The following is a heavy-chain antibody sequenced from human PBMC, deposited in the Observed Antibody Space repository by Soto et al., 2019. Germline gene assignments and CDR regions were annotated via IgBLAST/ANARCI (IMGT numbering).Heavy chain of an antibody. CDR2: ISAYNGNT. D-gene: IGHD2-15*01. CDR1: GYTFTSYG. Sequence: QVQLVQSGAEVKKPGASVKVSCKASGYTFTSYGISWVRQAPGQGLEWMGWISAYNGNTNYAQKLQGRVTMTTDTSKSTAYMELRSLRSDDTAVYYCARLVEDIVVVVAADVAFDIWGQGTMVTVSS. V-gene: IGHV1-18*01. CDR3: ARLVEDIVVVVAADVAFDI. J-gene: IGHJ3*02.